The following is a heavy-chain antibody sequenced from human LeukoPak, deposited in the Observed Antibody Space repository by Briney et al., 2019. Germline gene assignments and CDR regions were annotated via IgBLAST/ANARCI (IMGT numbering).Heavy chain of an antibody. D-gene: IGHD3-22*01. Sequence: GGSLRLSCAASGFTFSSYWMSWVRQAPGKGLEWVANIKQDGSEKYYVDSVKGRFTISRDNAKNSLYLQMNSLRAEDTAVYYCARVPSVYDSRDGYLDYWGQGTLVTVSS. CDR3: ARVPSVYDSRDGYLDY. CDR1: GFTFSSYW. J-gene: IGHJ4*02. V-gene: IGHV3-7*01. CDR2: IKQDGSEK.